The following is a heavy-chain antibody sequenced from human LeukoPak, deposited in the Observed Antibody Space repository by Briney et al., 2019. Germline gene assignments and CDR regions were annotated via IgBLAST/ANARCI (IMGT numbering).Heavy chain of an antibody. CDR3: ARVFSPGNWFDP. D-gene: IGHD1-1*01. CDR2: ISAYNGNT. CDR1: GYTFTSYG. Sequence: ASVKVSCRASGYTFTSYGISWVRQAPGQGLEWMGWISAYNGNTNYAQKLQGRVTMTTDTSTSAAYMELRSLRSDDTAVYYCARVFSPGNWFDPWGQGTLVTVSS. V-gene: IGHV1-18*01. J-gene: IGHJ5*02.